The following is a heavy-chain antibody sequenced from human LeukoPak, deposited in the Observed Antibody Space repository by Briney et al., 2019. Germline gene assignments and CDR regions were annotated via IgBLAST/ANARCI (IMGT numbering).Heavy chain of an antibody. Sequence: TGGSLRLSCAASGFTFSSYAMSWVRQAPGKGLEWVSAISGSGGSTYYADSVKGRFTISRDNSKNTLYLQMNSLGAEDTAVYYCAHDIVVVVAATGHFDYWGQGTLVTVSS. D-gene: IGHD2-15*01. J-gene: IGHJ4*02. CDR1: GFTFSSYA. V-gene: IGHV3-23*01. CDR3: AHDIVVVVAATGHFDY. CDR2: ISGSGGST.